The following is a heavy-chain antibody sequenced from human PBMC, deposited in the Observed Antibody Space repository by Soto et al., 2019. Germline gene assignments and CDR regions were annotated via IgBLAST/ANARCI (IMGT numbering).Heavy chain of an antibody. CDR1: GFTFSSYS. CDR3: ARDRSITIFGVVIIEMGSGWFDP. J-gene: IGHJ5*02. V-gene: IGHV3-48*01. D-gene: IGHD3-3*01. Sequence: GGSLRLSCAASGFTFSSYSMNWVRQAPGKGLEWVSYISSSSSTIYYADSVKGRFTISRDNAKNSLYLQMNSLRAEDTAVYYCARDRSITIFGVVIIEMGSGWFDPWGQGTLVTVSS. CDR2: ISSSSSTI.